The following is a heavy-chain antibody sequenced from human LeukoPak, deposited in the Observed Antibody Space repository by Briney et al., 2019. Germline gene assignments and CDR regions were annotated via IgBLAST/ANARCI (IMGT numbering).Heavy chain of an antibody. CDR1: GFTFSSYA. D-gene: IGHD4/OR15-4a*01. Sequence: TGGSLRLSCAASGFTFSSYAVSWVRQAPGKGLEWVSAISGSGGSTYYADSVKGRFTISRDNSKNTLYLQMNSLRAEDTAVYYCAKGRGRLWAGSDYWGQGTLVTVSS. V-gene: IGHV3-23*01. CDR3: AKGRGRLWAGSDY. CDR2: ISGSGGST. J-gene: IGHJ4*02.